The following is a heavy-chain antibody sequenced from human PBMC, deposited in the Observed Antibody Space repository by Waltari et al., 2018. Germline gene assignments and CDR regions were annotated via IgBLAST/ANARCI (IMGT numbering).Heavy chain of an antibody. CDR3: ARDSEQNQFDP. Sequence: QMQLVESGGGVVQPGRSLRLSCAASGFTFSSYGMHWVRQAPGKGLEWVAVIWYDGSNKYYADSVKGRFTISRDNSKNTLYLQMNSLRAEDTAVYYCARDSEQNQFDPWGQGTLVTVSS. CDR2: IWYDGSNK. D-gene: IGHD1-26*01. CDR1: GFTFSSYG. J-gene: IGHJ5*02. V-gene: IGHV3-33*01.